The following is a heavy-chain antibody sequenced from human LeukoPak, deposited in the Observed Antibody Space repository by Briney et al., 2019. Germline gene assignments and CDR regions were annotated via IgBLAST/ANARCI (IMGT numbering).Heavy chain of an antibody. D-gene: IGHD3-3*01. CDR3: AKVPTIFGVVIRYYFDY. CDR1: GFTFSSYS. J-gene: IGHJ4*02. Sequence: GGSLRLSCAASGFTFSSYSMNWVRQAPGKGLEWVSAISGSGGSTYYADSVKGRFTISRDNSKNTLYLQMNSLRAEDTAVYYCAKVPTIFGVVIRYYFDYWGQGTLVTVSS. V-gene: IGHV3-23*01. CDR2: ISGSGGST.